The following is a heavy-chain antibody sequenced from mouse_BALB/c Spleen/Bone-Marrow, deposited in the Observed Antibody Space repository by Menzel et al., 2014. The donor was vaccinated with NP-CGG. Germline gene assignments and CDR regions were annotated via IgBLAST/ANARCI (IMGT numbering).Heavy chain of an antibody. J-gene: IGHJ3*01. CDR2: INPYNGGT. CDR3: ARRDYYDYAWFAY. V-gene: IGHV1-18*01. Sequence: EVQVVESGPALVKPGASMKISCKASGCSFTGYTMNWVKQSHGKNLEWIGLINPYNGGTTYNQKFKGKATLTVDKSSSTAYMELLSLTSEDSAVYYCARRDYYDYAWFAYWGQGTLVTVSA. CDR1: GCSFTGYT. D-gene: IGHD2-4*01.